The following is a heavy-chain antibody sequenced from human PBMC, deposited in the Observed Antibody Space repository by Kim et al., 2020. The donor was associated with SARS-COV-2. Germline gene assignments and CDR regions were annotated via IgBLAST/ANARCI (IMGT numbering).Heavy chain of an antibody. V-gene: IGHV1-2*02. CDR3: ARESIEESVDY. D-gene: IGHD2-21*01. Sequence: TNYAQKFQGRVTVTRDTSISTVFMELSSLRSDDTAIFYCARESIEESVDYWGQGTLVTVSS. CDR2: T. J-gene: IGHJ4*02.